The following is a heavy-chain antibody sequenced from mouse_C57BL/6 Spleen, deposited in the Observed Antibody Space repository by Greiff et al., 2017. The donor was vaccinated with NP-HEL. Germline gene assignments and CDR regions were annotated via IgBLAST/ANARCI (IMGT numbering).Heavy chain of an antibody. CDR3: ARTYYDYDDGDYFDY. CDR2: IYPRDGSP. CDR1: GYTFTDHT. J-gene: IGHJ2*01. V-gene: IGHV1-78*01. D-gene: IGHD2-4*01. Sequence: VQLQQSDAELVKPGASVKISCKVSGYTFTDHTIHWMKQRPEQGLEWIGYIYPRDGSPKYNEKFKGKATLTADKSSSTAYMQLISLTSEDSAVYFCARTYYDYDDGDYFDYWGQGTTLTFSS.